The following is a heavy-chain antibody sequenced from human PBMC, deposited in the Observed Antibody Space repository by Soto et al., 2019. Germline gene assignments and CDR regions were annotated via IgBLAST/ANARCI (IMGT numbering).Heavy chain of an antibody. V-gene: IGHV3-15*01. CDR3: TTARGKLWEPAFDY. Sequence: GGSLRLSCAASGFTFSNAWMSWVRQAPGKGLEWVGRIKSKTDGGTTDYAAPVKGRFTISRDDSKNTLYLQMNSLKTEDTAVYYCTTARGKLWEPAFDYWGQGTLVTVSS. CDR2: IKSKTDGGTT. J-gene: IGHJ4*02. CDR1: GFTFSNAW. D-gene: IGHD1-26*01.